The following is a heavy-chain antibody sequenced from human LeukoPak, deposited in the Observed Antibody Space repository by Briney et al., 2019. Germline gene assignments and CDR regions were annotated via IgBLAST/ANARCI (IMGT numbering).Heavy chain of an antibody. J-gene: IGHJ4*02. V-gene: IGHV4-4*07. D-gene: IGHD6-19*01. CDR2: IYTSGST. CDR3: ARPRSTSGWDGDFDY. CDR1: GGSISSSY. Sequence: SETLSLTCTVSGGSISSSYWSWIRQPAGKGLEWIGRIYTSGSTNYNPSLKSRVTMSVDTSKNQFSLNLSSVTAADTAVYYCARPRSTSGWDGDFDYWGQGTLITVSS.